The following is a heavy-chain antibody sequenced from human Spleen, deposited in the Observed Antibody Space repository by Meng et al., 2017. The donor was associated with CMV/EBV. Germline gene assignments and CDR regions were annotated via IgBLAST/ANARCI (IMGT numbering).Heavy chain of an antibody. CDR2: INYSGST. D-gene: IGHD2-2*01. CDR1: GGSISSRSYY. Sequence: SETLSLTCPVSGGSISSRSYYWGWIRQPPGKGLEWIGSINYSGSTYYNPSLKSRVTISADTSKNQFSLKLRSVTAADTAVYYCARGRSSYQLLFSARVGGMDVWGQGTTVTVSS. CDR3: ARGRSSYQLLFSARVGGMDV. V-gene: IGHV4-39*07. J-gene: IGHJ6*02.